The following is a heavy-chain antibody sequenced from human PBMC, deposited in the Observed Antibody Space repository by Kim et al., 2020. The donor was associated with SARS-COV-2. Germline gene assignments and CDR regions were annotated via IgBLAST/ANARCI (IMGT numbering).Heavy chain of an antibody. D-gene: IGHD2-2*01. J-gene: IGHJ6*02. CDR3: ARDFWVVVPAAMEFYGMGG. CDR1: GFTFSSYC. CDR2: ISYDGSDK. Sequence: GGSLRLSCAASGFTFSSYCMHWVRQAPGKGLEWVAVISYDGSDKYHADSVTGRFTISRDNYKNTLYLQMNSLRAEDTAVYFCARDFWVVVPAAMEFYGMGGWGQGSTVTVSS. V-gene: IGHV3-30*03.